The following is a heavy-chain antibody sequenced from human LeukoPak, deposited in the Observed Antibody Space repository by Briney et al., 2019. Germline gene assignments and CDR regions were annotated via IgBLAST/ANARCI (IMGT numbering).Heavy chain of an antibody. J-gene: IGHJ5*02. CDR1: GYTFTSYA. CDR3: ARDGAGIAGHWFDP. V-gene: IGHV1-3*01. Sequence: GASVKVSCNASGYTFTSYAMHWVRQAPGQRLEWMGWINAGNGNTKYSQKFQGRVTITRDTSASTAYMELSSLRSEDTAVYYCARDGAGIAGHWFDPWGQGTLVTVSS. CDR2: INAGNGNT. D-gene: IGHD6-13*01.